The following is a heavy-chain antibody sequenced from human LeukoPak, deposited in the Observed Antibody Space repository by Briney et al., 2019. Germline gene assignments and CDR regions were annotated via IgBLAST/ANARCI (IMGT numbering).Heavy chain of an antibody. CDR1: GFTFSHNW. CDR2: IKPDGSYN. J-gene: IGHJ4*02. D-gene: IGHD1-1*01. CDR3: ANEMNWSFGY. V-gene: IGHV3-7*02. Sequence: GGSLRLSCAASGFTFSHNWMSWVRQAPGKGLEWVATIKPDGSYNDYVDSVKGRFTISRDNAKNSLYLQMSSLRAEDTAVYYCANEMNWSFGYWGQGTLVTVSS.